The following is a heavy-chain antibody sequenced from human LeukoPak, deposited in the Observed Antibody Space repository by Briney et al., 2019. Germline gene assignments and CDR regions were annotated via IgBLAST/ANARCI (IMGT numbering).Heavy chain of an antibody. D-gene: IGHD3-22*01. CDR1: GGSISSYY. CDR2: IYYSGST. CDR3: ARGYYYDLGALMYYFDY. V-gene: IGHV4-59*01. J-gene: IGHJ4*02. Sequence: TTSETLSLTCAVYGGSISSYYWSWIRQPPGKGLEWIGYIYYSGSTNYNPSLKSRVTISVDTSKNQFSLKLSSVTAADTAVYYCARGYYYDLGALMYYFDYWGQGTLVTVSS.